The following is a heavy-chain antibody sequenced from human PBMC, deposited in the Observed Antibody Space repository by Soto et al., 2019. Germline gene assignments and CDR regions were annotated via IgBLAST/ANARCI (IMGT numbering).Heavy chain of an antibody. V-gene: IGHV5-51*01. CDR1: GYTFTSYL. Sequence: PGEALNISCKSSGYTFTSYLIFFVRQMPGKGLEWMFIIYPEDSDTKYSPAFEGQVTISADKSIDTAYLKWSSLQASDTSMYYCARSRSIRFQDYTRLEQWGQGNKVTVSS. D-gene: IGHD4-4*01. J-gene: IGHJ4*02. CDR2: IYPEDSDT. CDR3: ARSRSIRFQDYTRLEQ.